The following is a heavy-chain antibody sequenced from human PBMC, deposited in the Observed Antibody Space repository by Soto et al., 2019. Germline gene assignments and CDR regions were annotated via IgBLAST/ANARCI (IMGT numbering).Heavy chain of an antibody. Sequence: QVQLQESGPGLVKPSETLSLTCIVSGGSISSYYWNWIRQPPGKGLEWIGYIYYSGSTNYNPSLKRRVTMSVDTSKNQFSLKLSSVSAGDTAVYYCARGSGAVDVWGQGTTVTVSS. CDR2: IYYSGST. J-gene: IGHJ6*02. CDR1: GGSISSYY. D-gene: IGHD3-10*01. CDR3: ARGSGAVDV. V-gene: IGHV4-59*01.